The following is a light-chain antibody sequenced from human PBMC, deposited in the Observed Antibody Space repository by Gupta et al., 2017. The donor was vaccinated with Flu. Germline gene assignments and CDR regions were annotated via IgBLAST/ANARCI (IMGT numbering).Light chain of an antibody. CDR3: QAWDSTSYV. CDR2: QDS. CDR1: NLGDKY. Sequence: SSELTPPPSVSVSPGPTASITRSGDNLGDKYACWYQQKRGQSPVLVIYQDSKRPAGITGRFSGSNSGNTATMTISGTQAMDEDDYYCQAWDSTSYVFGTGTKVTVL. J-gene: IGLJ1*01. V-gene: IGLV3-1*01.